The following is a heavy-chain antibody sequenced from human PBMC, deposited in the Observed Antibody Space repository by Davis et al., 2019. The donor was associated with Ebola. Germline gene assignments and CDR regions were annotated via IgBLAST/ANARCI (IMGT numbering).Heavy chain of an antibody. J-gene: IGHJ5*02. Sequence: GESLKISCTASGFTFGDYAMSWVRQAPGKGLEWVGFIRSKAYGGTTEYAASVKGRFTISRGNAKNSLYLQMNSLRAEDTAVYYCARDGGYIVVENWFDPWGQGTLVTVSS. CDR1: GFTFGDYA. CDR3: ARDGGYIVVENWFDP. CDR2: IRSKAYGGTT. D-gene: IGHD2-21*01. V-gene: IGHV3-49*04.